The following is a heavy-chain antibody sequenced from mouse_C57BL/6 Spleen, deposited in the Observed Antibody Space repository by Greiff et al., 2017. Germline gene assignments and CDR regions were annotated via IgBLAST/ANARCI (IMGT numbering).Heavy chain of an antibody. CDR2: INPYNGGT. Sequence: LQQSGPVLVKPGASVKMSCKASGYTFTDYYMNWVKQSHGKSLEWIGVINPYNGGTSYNQKFKGKATLTVDKSSSTAYMELNSLTSEDSAVYYCARRITTVVGAMDYWGQGTSVTVSS. V-gene: IGHV1-19*01. CDR3: ARRITTVVGAMDY. J-gene: IGHJ4*01. D-gene: IGHD1-1*01. CDR1: GYTFTDYY.